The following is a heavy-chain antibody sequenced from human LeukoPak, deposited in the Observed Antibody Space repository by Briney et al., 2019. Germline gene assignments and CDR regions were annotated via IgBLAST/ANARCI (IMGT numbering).Heavy chain of an antibody. CDR1: GYTFTSYY. V-gene: IGHV1-46*01. Sequence: GASVKVSCKASGYTFTSYYMRWVRQAPGQGLEWMGIINPSGGSTSYAQKFQGRVTMTRDTSTSTVYMELSSLRSEDTAVYYCARGGFPQVPNNWFDPWGQGTLVTVSS. CDR2: INPSGGST. CDR3: ARGGFPQVPNNWFDP. J-gene: IGHJ5*02.